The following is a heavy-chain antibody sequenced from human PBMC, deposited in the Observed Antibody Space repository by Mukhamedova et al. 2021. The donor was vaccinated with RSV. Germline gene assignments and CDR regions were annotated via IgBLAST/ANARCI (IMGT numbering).Heavy chain of an antibody. Sequence: VRQAPGKGLEWVANIKQDGSEGYYVDSVKGRFTLSRDNAKSSLWLQMNSLRAEDSAVYYCASGRGASNWGQGTLVTVSS. CDR2: IKQDGSEG. CDR3: ASGRGASN. V-gene: IGHV3-7*03. J-gene: IGHJ4*02. D-gene: IGHD1-26*01.